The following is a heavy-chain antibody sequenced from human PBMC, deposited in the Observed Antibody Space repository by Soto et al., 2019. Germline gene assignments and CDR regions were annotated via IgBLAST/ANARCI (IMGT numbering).Heavy chain of an antibody. J-gene: IGHJ6*02. CDR2: IYYSGST. Sequence: SETLSLTCTVSGGSISISTYYWGWIRQPPGKGLEWIGSIYYSGSTYYNPSLKSRVTISVDTSKNQFSLKLSSVTAADTAVYYCASVRRGGYDSLRYYYGMDVWGQGTTVTVSS. CDR1: GGSISISTYY. V-gene: IGHV4-39*01. CDR3: ASVRRGGYDSLRYYYGMDV. D-gene: IGHD5-12*01.